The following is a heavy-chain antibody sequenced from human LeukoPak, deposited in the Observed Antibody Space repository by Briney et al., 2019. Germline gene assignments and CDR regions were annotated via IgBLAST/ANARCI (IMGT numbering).Heavy chain of an antibody. CDR1: GFTFSSYS. CDR3: ARAGDFWSGYYVDY. J-gene: IGHJ4*02. Sequence: QAGGSLRLSCAASGFTFSSYSMNWVRQAPGKGLEWVSYISSSSSTIYYADSVKGRFTISGDNAKNSLYLQMNSLRAEDTAVYYCARAGDFWSGYYVDYWGQGTLVTVSS. CDR2: ISSSSSTI. V-gene: IGHV3-48*01. D-gene: IGHD3-3*01.